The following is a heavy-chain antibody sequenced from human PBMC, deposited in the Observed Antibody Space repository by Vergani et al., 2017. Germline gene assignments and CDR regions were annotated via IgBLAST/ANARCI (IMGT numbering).Heavy chain of an antibody. V-gene: IGHV3-30*18. CDR1: GFTFSSYG. CDR2: ISYDGSNK. Sequence: QVQLVESGGGVVQPGRSLRLSCAASGFTFSSYGMHWVRQAPGKGLEWVAVISYDGSNKYYADSVNGRFTISRDNSKNTLYLQMNSLRAEDTAVYYCAKAGGGPAAIRGYYYCMDVWGKGTTVTVSS. CDR3: AKAGGGPAAIRGYYYCMDV. D-gene: IGHD2-2*02. J-gene: IGHJ6*03.